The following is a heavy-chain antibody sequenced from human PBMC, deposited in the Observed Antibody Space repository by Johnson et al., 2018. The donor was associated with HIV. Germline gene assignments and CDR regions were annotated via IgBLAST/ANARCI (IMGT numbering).Heavy chain of an antibody. CDR2: IKSKTDGGTT. CDR1: GFTFSNAW. J-gene: IGHJ3*02. V-gene: IGHV3-15*05. Sequence: DVQVVESGGGLVQPGGSLRLSCAASGFTFSNAWMSWVRQAPGKGLEWVGRIKSKTDGGTTDYAAPVKGRFTISRDDSKNTLYLQMNSLGAEDTAVYYCARESYDSSDDAFDIWGQGTMVTVSS. CDR3: ARESYDSSDDAFDI. D-gene: IGHD3-22*01.